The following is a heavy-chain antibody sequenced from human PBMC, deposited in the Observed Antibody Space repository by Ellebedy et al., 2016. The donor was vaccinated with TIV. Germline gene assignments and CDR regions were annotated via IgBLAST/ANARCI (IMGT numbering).Heavy chain of an antibody. CDR3: ARAGGVRGVNYYYYGMDV. J-gene: IGHJ6*02. Sequence: SVKVSXXASGGTFSSYAISWVRQAPGQGLEWMGGIIPIFGTANYAQKFQGRVTITADESTSTAYMELSSLRSEDTAVYYCARAGGVRGVNYYYYGMDVWGQGTTVTVSS. V-gene: IGHV1-69*13. D-gene: IGHD3-10*01. CDR2: IIPIFGTA. CDR1: GGTFSSYA.